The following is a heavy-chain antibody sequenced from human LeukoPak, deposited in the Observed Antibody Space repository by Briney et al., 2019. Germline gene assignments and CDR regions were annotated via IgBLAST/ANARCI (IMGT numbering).Heavy chain of an antibody. CDR2: IYYSGST. CDR3: ARAKKRGLYNNFDY. Sequence: PSETLSLTCTASGGSISSSSYYWGWIRQPPGKGLEWIGSIYYSGSTYYNPSLKSRVTISVDTSKNQFSLKLSSVTAADTAVYYCARAKKRGLYNNFDYWGQGTLVTVSS. CDR1: GGSISSSSYY. D-gene: IGHD3-16*01. V-gene: IGHV4-39*07. J-gene: IGHJ4*02.